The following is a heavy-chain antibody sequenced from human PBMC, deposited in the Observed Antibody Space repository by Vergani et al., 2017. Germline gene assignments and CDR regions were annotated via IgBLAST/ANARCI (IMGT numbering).Heavy chain of an antibody. Sequence: QVQLQEWGAGLLKTSETLSLTCGVSGGSFSDYYWSWIRQAPGMGLEWIGEVNHGGSTNYNPSLKSRVSISVDTSKNQFSLQLTSVTAADSALYFCASIAGAPTRRHPSPDNGGKGILVTVSS. CDR1: GGSFSDYY. V-gene: IGHV4-34*01. J-gene: IGHJ4*02. CDR2: VNHGGST. D-gene: IGHD1-14*01. CDR3: ASIAGAPTRRHPSPDN.